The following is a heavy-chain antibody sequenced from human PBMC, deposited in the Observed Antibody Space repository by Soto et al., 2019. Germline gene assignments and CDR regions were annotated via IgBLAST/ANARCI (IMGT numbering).Heavy chain of an antibody. V-gene: IGHV1-8*01. CDR1: GYTFTSDD. CDR2: MNPNSGNT. J-gene: IGHJ6*02. D-gene: IGHD6-19*01. Sequence: QVQLVQSGAEVKKPGASVKVSCKASGYTFTSDDINWVRQATGQGLEWMGWMNPNSGNTGYAQKFQGRVTMTRNTSISTAYMELSSLRSEDTAVYYCARINRGWLALYCYYGMDVWGQGTTVTVSS. CDR3: ARINRGWLALYCYYGMDV.